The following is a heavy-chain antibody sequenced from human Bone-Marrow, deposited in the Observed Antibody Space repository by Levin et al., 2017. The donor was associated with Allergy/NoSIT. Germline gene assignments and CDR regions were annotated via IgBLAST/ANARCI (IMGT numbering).Heavy chain of an antibody. Sequence: AGGSLRLSCAASGFTFSSYAMTWVRQAPGKGLEWVAAISASGGSTYYADSLKGRFIISRDNSKKMLHLQMNSLRAEDTAVYYCAKDHRGDGYNVWGDWGQGTLVTVSS. CDR3: AKDHRGDGYNVWGD. CDR1: GFTFSSYA. V-gene: IGHV3-23*01. D-gene: IGHD5-24*01. CDR2: ISASGGST. J-gene: IGHJ4*02.